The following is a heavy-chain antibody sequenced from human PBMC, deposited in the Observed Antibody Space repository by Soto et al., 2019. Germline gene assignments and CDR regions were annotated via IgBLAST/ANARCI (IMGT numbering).Heavy chain of an antibody. Sequence: PGGSLRLSCAASGFTFSTYAMAWVRQAPGKGLEWVSGVSASGLNTDYADPVKGRFYISRDNSKNTVSPHMNSLRAEDKALYYCAKDRRGRPSEYFFDFGGQETRVTVPS. V-gene: IGHV3-23*01. CDR1: GFTFSTYA. D-gene: IGHD3-16*01. CDR2: VSASGLNT. CDR3: AKDRRGRPSEYFFDF. J-gene: IGHJ4*02.